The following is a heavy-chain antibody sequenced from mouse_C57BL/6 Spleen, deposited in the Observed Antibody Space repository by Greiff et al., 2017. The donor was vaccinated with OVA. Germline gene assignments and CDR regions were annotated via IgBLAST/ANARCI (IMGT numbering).Heavy chain of an antibody. V-gene: IGHV1-81*01. D-gene: IGHD1-1*01. CDR3: ARMDYYGSSYVDYYAMDY. Sequence: QVQLQQSGAELARPGASVKLSCKASGYTFTSYGISWVKQRPGQGLEWIGEIYPRSGNTYYNEKFKGKATLTADKSSSTAYMELRSLTSEDSAVYFCARMDYYGSSYVDYYAMDYWGQGTSVTVSS. J-gene: IGHJ4*01. CDR2: IYPRSGNT. CDR1: GYTFTSYG.